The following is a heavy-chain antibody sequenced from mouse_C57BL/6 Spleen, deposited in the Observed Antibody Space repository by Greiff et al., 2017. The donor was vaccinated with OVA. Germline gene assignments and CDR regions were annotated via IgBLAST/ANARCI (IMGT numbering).Heavy chain of an antibody. CDR1: DSEVFPIAY. Sequence: QVQLKESGSELRSPGSSVKLSCKDFDSEVFPIAYMSWVRQKPGHGFEWIGGILPSIGRTIYGEKFEDKATLDADTLSNTAYLELNSLTSEDSAIYYCARGSSSYYYAMDYWGQGTSVTVSS. J-gene: IGHJ4*01. CDR2: ILPSIGRT. CDR3: ARGSSSYYYAMDY. V-gene: IGHV15-2*01. D-gene: IGHD1-1*01.